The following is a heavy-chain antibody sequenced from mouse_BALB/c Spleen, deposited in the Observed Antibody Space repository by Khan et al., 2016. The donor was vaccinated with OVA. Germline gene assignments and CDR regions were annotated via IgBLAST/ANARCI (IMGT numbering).Heavy chain of an antibody. J-gene: IGHJ3*01. D-gene: IGHD2-4*01. V-gene: IGHV2-2*02. CDR3: ARRGYDYGRGALFAY. CDR1: GFSLNNYS. Sequence: QVQLKQSGPGLVQPSQSLSITCTVSGFSLNNYSVHWVRQSPGKGLEWLGVIWRAGSTDYNAAFISRLTISKENSRSKVFFKMISLQPNDTAIYYGARRGYDYGRGALFAYWGQGTLVTVSA. CDR2: IWRAGST.